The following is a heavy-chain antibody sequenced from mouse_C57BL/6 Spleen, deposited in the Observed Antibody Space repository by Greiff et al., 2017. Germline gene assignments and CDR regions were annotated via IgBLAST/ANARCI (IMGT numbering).Heavy chain of an antibody. Sequence: QVQLQQPGAELVRPGTSVKLSCKASGYTFTSYWMHWVKQRPGQGLEWIGVIDPSDSYTNYNQKFKGKATLTVDTSSSTAYMQLSSLSSEDSAVYYGARWAIGCWGQGASVTVSS. V-gene: IGHV1-59*01. CDR2: IDPSDSYT. CDR1: GYTFTSYW. J-gene: IGHJ4*01. CDR3: ARWAIGC.